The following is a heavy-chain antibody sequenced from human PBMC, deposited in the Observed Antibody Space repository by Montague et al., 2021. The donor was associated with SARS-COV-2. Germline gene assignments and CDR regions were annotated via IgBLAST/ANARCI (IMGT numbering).Heavy chain of an antibody. CDR2: VYSNGGT. CDR3: ARHVNYYDSRYYLL. Sequence: SETLSLTCSLSGVSVINDFNYWVWIRQPPGKGLEWIGCVYSNGGTYTNPYLPSRLRTSVDTSNCQFSLSFISMTAADTAIYYCARHVNYYDSRYYLLWGQGAHVTVSS. D-gene: IGHD3-22*01. J-gene: IGHJ4*02. V-gene: IGHV4-39*01. CDR1: GVSVINDFNY.